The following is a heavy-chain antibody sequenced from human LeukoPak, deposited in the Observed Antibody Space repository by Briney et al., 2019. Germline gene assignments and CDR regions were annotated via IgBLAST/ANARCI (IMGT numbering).Heavy chain of an antibody. CDR3: AREAGYSSSWYVNFDY. Sequence: SQTLSLTCAISGDSFSSNSAAWNWLRQSPSRGLEWLGSTYYRSKWYNDYAVSVKSRITINPDTSKNQFSLQLNSVTPEDTAVYYCAREAGYSSSWYVNFDYWGQGTLVTVSS. D-gene: IGHD6-13*01. V-gene: IGHV6-1*01. CDR1: GDSFSSNSAA. CDR2: TYYRSKWYN. J-gene: IGHJ4*02.